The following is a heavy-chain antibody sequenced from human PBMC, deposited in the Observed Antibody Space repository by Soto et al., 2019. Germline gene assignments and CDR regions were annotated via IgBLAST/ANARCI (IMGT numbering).Heavy chain of an antibody. CDR1: GFTFSTYA. CDR3: AHPRGYGVFDAYDI. V-gene: IGHV3-23*01. CDR2: ISAGGGST. Sequence: GGSLRLSCAASGFTFSTYAMSWVRQAPGKGLEWASAISAGGGSTYYADSVKGRFTISRDNFINTLYLQMNSLRTEDTAVYYCAHPRGYGVFDAYDIWGQGAMVTGSS. J-gene: IGHJ3*02. D-gene: IGHD4-17*01.